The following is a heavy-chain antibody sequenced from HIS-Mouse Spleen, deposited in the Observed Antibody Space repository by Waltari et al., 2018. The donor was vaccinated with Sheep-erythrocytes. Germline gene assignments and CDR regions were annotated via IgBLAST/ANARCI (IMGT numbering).Heavy chain of an antibody. Sequence: QVQLVQSGAEVKKPGSSVKVSCKASGGTFSSYAISWVRQAPGQGLGWMGRINPILGIANYAQKFQGRVTITADKSTSTAYMELSSLRSEDTAVYYCAQTGATTPHFDYWGQGTLVTVSS. D-gene: IGHD1-26*01. J-gene: IGHJ4*02. CDR3: AQTGATTPHFDY. CDR1: GGTFSSYA. V-gene: IGHV1-69*04. CDR2: INPILGIA.